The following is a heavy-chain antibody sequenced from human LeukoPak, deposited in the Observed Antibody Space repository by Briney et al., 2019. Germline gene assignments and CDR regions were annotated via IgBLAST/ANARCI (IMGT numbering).Heavy chain of an antibody. V-gene: IGHV3-73*01. CDR1: GFTFSGSA. D-gene: IGHD3-9*01. CDR3: TSRVGYDILTGYYTNYYYYMDV. CDR2: IRSKANSYAT. Sequence: LPGGSLRLSCAASGFTFSGSAMRWARQASGKGLEWVGRIRSKANSYATAYAASVKGRFTISRDDSKNTAYLQMNSLKTEDTAVYYCTSRVGYDILTGYYTNYYYYMDVWGKGTTVTVSS. J-gene: IGHJ6*03.